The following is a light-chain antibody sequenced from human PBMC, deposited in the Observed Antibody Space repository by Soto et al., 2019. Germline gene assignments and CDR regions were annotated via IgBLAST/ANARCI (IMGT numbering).Light chain of an antibody. J-gene: IGLJ1*01. CDR3: GPWDSSLRVYV. CDR1: ISNIGNNY. V-gene: IGLV1-51*01. Sequence: QSVLTQPPSVSAAPGQRVTISCSGSISNIGNNYVSWYRHLPGKAPELLIYDNNQRPSGIPDRFSGSKSGTSATLGITGLQTGDEADYYCGPWDSSLRVYVFGTGTKVTVL. CDR2: DNN.